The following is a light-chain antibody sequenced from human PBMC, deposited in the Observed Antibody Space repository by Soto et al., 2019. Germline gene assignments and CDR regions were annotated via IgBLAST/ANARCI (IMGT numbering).Light chain of an antibody. CDR1: QTITSSY. V-gene: IGKV3-20*01. CDR3: KPYGSSLIT. CDR2: GEY. J-gene: IGKJ5*01. Sequence: ESVLTQSPGTLSLPLGERATLSGRSSQTITSSYLAWYQQKPGQDHRLIIYGEYTRATGIKDRFSGSGSGTDFTLTIRRMEPEDFAVYYCKPYGSSLITLGNGKRLEIK.